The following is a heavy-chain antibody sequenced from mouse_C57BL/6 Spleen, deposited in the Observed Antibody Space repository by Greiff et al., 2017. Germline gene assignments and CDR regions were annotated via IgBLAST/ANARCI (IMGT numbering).Heavy chain of an antibody. CDR1: GYTFTDYN. CDR3: ARWNYYGNFYYAMDY. V-gene: IGHV1-22*01. CDR2: INPNNGGT. J-gene: IGHJ4*01. D-gene: IGHD2-1*01. Sequence: VQLQQSGPELVKPGASVKMSCKASGYTFTDYNMHWVKQSHGKSLEWIGYINPNNGGTSYNQKFKGKATLTVNKSSSTAYMELRSLTSEDSAVYYCARWNYYGNFYYAMDYWGQGTSVTVSS.